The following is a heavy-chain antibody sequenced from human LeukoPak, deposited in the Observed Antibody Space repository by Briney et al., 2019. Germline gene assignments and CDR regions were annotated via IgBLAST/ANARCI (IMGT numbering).Heavy chain of an antibody. CDR1: GGSFSGYY. J-gene: IGHJ5*02. Sequence: SETLSLTCAVYGGSFSGYYWSWIRQPPGKGLEWIGEINHSGSTNYNPSLKSRVTLSVDTSKNQFSLKLSSVTAADTAVYYCASVAGTSVSNWFDPWGQGTLVTVSS. V-gene: IGHV4-34*01. CDR3: ASVAGTSVSNWFDP. D-gene: IGHD6-19*01. CDR2: INHSGST.